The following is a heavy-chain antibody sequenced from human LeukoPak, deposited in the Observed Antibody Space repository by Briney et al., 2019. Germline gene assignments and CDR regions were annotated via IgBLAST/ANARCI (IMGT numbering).Heavy chain of an antibody. J-gene: IGHJ6*03. CDR3: ARGNVYSYGYHYYYYMDV. Sequence: ASVKVSCKASGYTFTGYYMHWVRQAPGEGLEWMGWINPNSGGTNYAQKFQARVTMTRDTSISTAYMELRRLRSDDTAVYYCARGNVYSYGYHYYYYMDVWGKGTTVTISS. CDR1: GYTFTGYY. CDR2: INPNSGGT. V-gene: IGHV1-2*02. D-gene: IGHD5-18*01.